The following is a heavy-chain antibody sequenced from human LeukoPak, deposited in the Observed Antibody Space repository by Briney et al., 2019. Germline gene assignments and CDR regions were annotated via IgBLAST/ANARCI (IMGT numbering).Heavy chain of an antibody. V-gene: IGHV3-7*01. J-gene: IGHJ6*02. D-gene: IGHD3-3*01. CDR2: IRQDGSEK. CDR3: ATTYDFWSGTYGMDV. Sequence: PGGSLRLSCTASGFTFSNYAMTWVRQAPGKGLEWVANIRQDGSEKYYVDSVKGRFTISRDNAKNSLYLQMNSLRAEDTAVYYCATTYDFWSGTYGMDVWGQGTTVTVSS. CDR1: GFTFSNYA.